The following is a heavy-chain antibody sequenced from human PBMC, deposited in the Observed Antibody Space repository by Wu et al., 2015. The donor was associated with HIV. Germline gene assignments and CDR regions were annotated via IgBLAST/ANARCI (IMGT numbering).Heavy chain of an antibody. J-gene: IGHJ4*02. V-gene: IGHV4-38-2*01. CDR3: ASHKKGYYYDVSGYSGFYFDY. D-gene: IGHD3-22*01. CDR1: GTSVSSDYY. CDR2: IYYSGNT. Sequence: QVQLQESGPGLVKPSETLSLTCVVSGTSVSSDYYWGWIRQAPGKGLELIGYIYYSGNTRYNPSLKSRVTMSVDLSRNQYSMKLTSMTAADTAVYFCASHKKGYYYDVSGYSGFYFDYWGQGALVTVSS.